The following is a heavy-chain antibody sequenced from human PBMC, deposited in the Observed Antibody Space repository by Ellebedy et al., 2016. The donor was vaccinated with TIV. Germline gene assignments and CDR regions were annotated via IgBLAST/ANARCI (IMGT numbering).Heavy chain of an antibody. V-gene: IGHV3-23*01. J-gene: IGHJ4*02. D-gene: IGHD6-6*01. CDR3: ATRITAPFEY. CDR2: LTSSGGST. CDR1: GFTFSNYV. Sequence: GGSLRLXXAASGFTFSNYVMNWVRQAPGTGLEWVSGLTSSGGSTYYADSVKGRFTIFRDSSKNTLYLQMNSLRAEDTAIYYCATRITAPFEYWGQGTLVTVSS.